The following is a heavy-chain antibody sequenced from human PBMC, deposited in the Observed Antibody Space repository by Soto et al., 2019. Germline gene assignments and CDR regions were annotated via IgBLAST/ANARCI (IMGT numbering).Heavy chain of an antibody. J-gene: IGHJ4*02. Sequence: SETLSLTCTVSGGSISRYYWSWIRQPPGKGLQWIGNIYYDGSTNYSPSLKSRVTISVDTSKNQFSLRLSSVTAADTAVYYCARAGYSYGFGYYYDYWGQGTLVTVSS. D-gene: IGHD5-18*01. CDR1: GGSISRYY. V-gene: IGHV4-59*01. CDR2: IYYDGST. CDR3: ARAGYSYGFGYYYDY.